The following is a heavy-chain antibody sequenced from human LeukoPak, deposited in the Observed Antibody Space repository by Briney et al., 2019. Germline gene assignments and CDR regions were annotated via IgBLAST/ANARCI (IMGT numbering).Heavy chain of an antibody. CDR3: ARGATPTKLHWFGELKSSYCYMDV. CDR1: GYIFTSYD. CDR2: MNTNSGNT. D-gene: IGHD3-10*01. J-gene: IGHJ6*03. V-gene: IGHV1-8*01. Sequence: ASVKVSCKPSGYIFTSYDINWVRQSTGQGLEWMGWMNTNSGNTGYAQKFQGRVTMTTNTSKNTAYMELSSLRSEDTAVYYCARGATPTKLHWFGELKSSYCYMDVWGKGTTVTVS.